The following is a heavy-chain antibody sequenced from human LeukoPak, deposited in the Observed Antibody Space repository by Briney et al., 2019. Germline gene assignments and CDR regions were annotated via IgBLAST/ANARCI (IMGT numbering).Heavy chain of an antibody. V-gene: IGHV4-34*01. CDR1: GGSFSGYY. CDR2: INHSGST. J-gene: IGHJ6*02. Sequence: SETLSLTCAVYGGSFSGYYWSWIRQPPGKGLEWIGEINHSGSTNYNPSLKSRVTISVDTSKNQFSLKLSSVTAADTAVYYCASSGHTYSSGWYGLSTGYYYYGMDVWGQGTTVTVSS. CDR3: ASSGHTYSSGWYGLSTGYYYYGMDV. D-gene: IGHD6-19*01.